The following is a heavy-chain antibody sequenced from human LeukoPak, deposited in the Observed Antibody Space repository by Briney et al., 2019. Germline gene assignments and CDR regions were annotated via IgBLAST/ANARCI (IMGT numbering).Heavy chain of an antibody. J-gene: IGHJ4*02. CDR3: AALESVPNYYDSSGYHFDY. D-gene: IGHD3-22*01. CDR1: GYTLTELS. Sequence: ASVKVSCKVSGYTLTELSMHWVRQAPGQGLEWMGWINPNSGGTNYAQKFQGRVTMTRDTSISTAYMELSRLRSDDTAVYYCAALESVPNYYDSSGYHFDYWGQGTLVTVSS. V-gene: IGHV1-2*02. CDR2: INPNSGGT.